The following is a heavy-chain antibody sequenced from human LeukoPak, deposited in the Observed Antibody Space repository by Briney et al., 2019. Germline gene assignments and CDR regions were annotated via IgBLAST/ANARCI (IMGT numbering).Heavy chain of an antibody. CDR3: VREISGYSYGFDYYYGMDV. CDR2: IYSGGST. V-gene: IGHV3-53*04. CDR1: GFTVSSNY. D-gene: IGHD5-18*01. J-gene: IGHJ6*02. Sequence: GGSLRLSCAASGFTVSSNYMSWVRQAPEKGLEWVSVIYSGGSTYYADSVKGRFTISRHNSKNTLYLQMNSLRAEDTAVYYCVREISGYSYGFDYYYGMDVWGQGTTVTVSS.